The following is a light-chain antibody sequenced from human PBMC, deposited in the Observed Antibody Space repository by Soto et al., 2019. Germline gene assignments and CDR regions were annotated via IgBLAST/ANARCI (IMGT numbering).Light chain of an antibody. CDR1: QSVSSY. CDR2: DAS. J-gene: IGKJ4*01. CDR3: HQRSNWPST. Sequence: EIVLTQSPATLSLSPGDRATLSCRASQSVSSYLAWYQQKPGQAPRRLIYDASNRAAGIPARFSGSGSGTDFTLTITSLEPEDFAVYYCHQRSNWPSTFGGGTKVEIK. V-gene: IGKV3-11*01.